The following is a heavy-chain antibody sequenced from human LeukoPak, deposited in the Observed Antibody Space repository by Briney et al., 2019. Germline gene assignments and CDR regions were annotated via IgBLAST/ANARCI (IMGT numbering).Heavy chain of an antibody. J-gene: IGHJ4*02. CDR1: GFTFGDYS. CDR3: AKDRYYYGSGSSFDY. Sequence: GGSLRLSCAASGFTFGDYSMTWIRQAPGKGLEWVSYISGSGSTIYYADSVKGRFTISRDNSKNTLYLQMNSLRAEDTAVYYCAKDRYYYGSGSSFDYWGQGTLVTVSS. D-gene: IGHD3-10*01. CDR2: ISGSGSTI. V-gene: IGHV3-11*04.